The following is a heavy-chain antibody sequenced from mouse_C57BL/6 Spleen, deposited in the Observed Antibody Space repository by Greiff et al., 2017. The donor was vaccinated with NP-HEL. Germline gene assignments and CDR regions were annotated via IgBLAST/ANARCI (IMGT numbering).Heavy chain of an antibody. CDR1: GYTFTSYW. J-gene: IGHJ2*01. V-gene: IGHV1-61*01. D-gene: IGHD2-4*01. CDR2: IYPSDSET. Sequence: QVQLQQPGAELVRPGSSVKLSCKASGYTFTSYWMDWVKQRPGQGLEWIGNIYPSDSETHYNQKFKDKATLTVDKSSSTAYMQLSSLTSEDSAVYYCERGIYYDYGYFDDWGQGTTLTVSS. CDR3: ERGIYYDYGYFDD.